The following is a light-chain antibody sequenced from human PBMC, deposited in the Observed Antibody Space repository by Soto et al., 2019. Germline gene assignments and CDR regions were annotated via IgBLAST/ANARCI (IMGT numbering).Light chain of an antibody. CDR3: QQSYTTLFT. Sequence: DIQMTQSPSSLSASVGDRVTITCRASQSISNYLNWYQQKPGKAPKLLIYAASSLQSGVPSRFSGSGSGTDFTLTISRLQHEDFATYSCQQSYTTLFTFGPGTNVDI. V-gene: IGKV1-39*01. CDR1: QSISNY. J-gene: IGKJ3*01. CDR2: AAS.